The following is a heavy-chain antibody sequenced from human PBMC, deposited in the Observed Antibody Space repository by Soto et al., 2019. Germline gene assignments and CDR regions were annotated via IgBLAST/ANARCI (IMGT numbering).Heavy chain of an antibody. J-gene: IGHJ5*02. V-gene: IGHV3-48*03. D-gene: IGHD3-10*01. Sequence: QLVESGGELVQPGGSLRLSCAASGFTFSSYEMSWVRQAPGKGLEWVSYITTSGSATYYADSVKGRLTISRDNARNSVYLEMNSLRVEDTAVYYCAREAGVHDWLDPWGQGTQVTVSS. CDR1: GFTFSSYE. CDR3: AREAGVHDWLDP. CDR2: ITTSGSAT.